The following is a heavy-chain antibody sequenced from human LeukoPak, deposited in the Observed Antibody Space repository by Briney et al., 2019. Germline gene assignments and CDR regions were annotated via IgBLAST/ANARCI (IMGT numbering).Heavy chain of an antibody. CDR2: IWYDGSNK. J-gene: IGHJ4*02. V-gene: IGHV3-33*01. CDR3: AREYSSSWYRGYYFDY. Sequence: PGGSLRLSCAASGFTFSSYGMHWVRQAPGKGLEWVAVIWYDGSNKYYADSVKGRFTISRDNSKNTLYLQMNSLRAEDTAVYYCAREYSSSWYRGYYFDYWGQGTLVTVSS. D-gene: IGHD6-13*01. CDR1: GFTFSSYG.